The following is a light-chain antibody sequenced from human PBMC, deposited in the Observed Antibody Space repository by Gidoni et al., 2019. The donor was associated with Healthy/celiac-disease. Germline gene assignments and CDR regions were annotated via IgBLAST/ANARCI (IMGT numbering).Light chain of an antibody. CDR3: HQYNNWPPWT. J-gene: IGKJ1*01. Sequence: ELVMTQSPATLSVSPGARATLSCRASQSVSSSLAWYQQKPGQAPRRLIHDASTRATGIPARFSGSGSGTEFTLTISSLQSEDFAIYYCHQYNNWPPWTFGQGTKVEIK. CDR1: QSVSSS. CDR2: DAS. V-gene: IGKV3-15*01.